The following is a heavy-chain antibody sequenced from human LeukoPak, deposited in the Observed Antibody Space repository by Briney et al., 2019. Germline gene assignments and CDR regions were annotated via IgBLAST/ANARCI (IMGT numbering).Heavy chain of an antibody. CDR1: GDSINNYY. CDR3: VGEPPGSARFDY. Sequence: PSETLSLTCTVSGDSINNYYWSWVRQPPGKGLEWIAYIHHSGYTAYNPSLRSRITMSLDASKNQFSLNLRSVTAADTAIYYCVGEPPGSARFDYWGRGTLVTVSS. CDR2: IHHSGYT. V-gene: IGHV4-59*01. J-gene: IGHJ4*02.